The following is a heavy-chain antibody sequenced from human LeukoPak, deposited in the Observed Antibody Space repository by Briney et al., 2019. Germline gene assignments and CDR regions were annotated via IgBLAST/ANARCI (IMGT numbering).Heavy chain of an antibody. CDR3: AKGGERGTYYFDS. J-gene: IGHJ4*02. D-gene: IGHD3-16*01. CDR2: ISGSGGST. Sequence: GGSLRLSCTASGFTFSSYGMSWVRQAPGKGLEWVSSISGSGGSTYYADSVKGRFTISRDNSKNTLNLQMNSLRAEDTAVYYCAKGGERGTYYFDSWGQGTLVTVSS. V-gene: IGHV3-23*01. CDR1: GFTFSSYG.